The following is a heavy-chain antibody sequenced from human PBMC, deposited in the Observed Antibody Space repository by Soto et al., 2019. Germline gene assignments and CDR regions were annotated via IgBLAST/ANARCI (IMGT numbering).Heavy chain of an antibody. Sequence: LRLSCAASGFTFSSYGMHWVRQAPGKGLEWVAVIWYDGSNKYYADSVKGRFTISRDNSKNTLYLQMNSLRAEDTAVYYCAREGLRYFDWLSNLPNWFDPWGQGTLVTVSS. CDR2: IWYDGSNK. CDR3: AREGLRYFDWLSNLPNWFDP. J-gene: IGHJ5*02. CDR1: GFTFSSYG. V-gene: IGHV3-33*01. D-gene: IGHD3-9*01.